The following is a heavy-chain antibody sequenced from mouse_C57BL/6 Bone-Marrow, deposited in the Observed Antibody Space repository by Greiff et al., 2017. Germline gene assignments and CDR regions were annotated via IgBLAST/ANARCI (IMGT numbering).Heavy chain of an antibody. CDR3: ASSSWAWFAY. D-gene: IGHD1-1*01. V-gene: IGHV5-6*01. CDR2: ISSGGSYT. Sequence: EVKLVESGGDLVKPGGSLKLSCAASGFTFSSYGMSWVRQTPDKRLEWVATISSGGSYTYYPDSVKGRFTISRDNAKHTLYLQMRSLKSEDTAMYYCASSSWAWFAYWGQGTLVTVSA. CDR1: GFTFSSYG. J-gene: IGHJ3*01.